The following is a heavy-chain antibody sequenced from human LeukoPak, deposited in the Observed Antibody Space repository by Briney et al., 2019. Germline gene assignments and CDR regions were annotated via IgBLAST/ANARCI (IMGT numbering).Heavy chain of an antibody. CDR1: GYTFTSYD. CDR2: MNPNSGNT. Sequence: ASVNVSCKASGYTFTSYDINWVRQATGQGLEWMGWMNPNSGNTGYAQKFQGRVTMTRNTSISTAYMELSSLRSEDTAVYYCAVTGYSSSWYGSYYYYGMDVWGQGTTVTVSS. V-gene: IGHV1-8*01. D-gene: IGHD6-13*01. CDR3: AVTGYSSSWYGSYYYYGMDV. J-gene: IGHJ6*02.